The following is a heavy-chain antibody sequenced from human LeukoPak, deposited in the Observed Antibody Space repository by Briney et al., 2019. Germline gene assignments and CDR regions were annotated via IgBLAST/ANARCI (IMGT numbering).Heavy chain of an antibody. CDR3: ARDGPKAVAGTMLGYYYYGMDV. Sequence: GGSLRLSCAASGFTFSDYWIHRVRQAPGKGLVWVSRINTDGSITNYADSVKGRFSISRDNAKNTLYLQMSSLRAEDTAVYYCARDGPKAVAGTMLGYYYYGMDVWGQGTTVTVSS. CDR2: INTDGSIT. D-gene: IGHD6-19*01. CDR1: GFTFSDYW. V-gene: IGHV3-74*01. J-gene: IGHJ6*02.